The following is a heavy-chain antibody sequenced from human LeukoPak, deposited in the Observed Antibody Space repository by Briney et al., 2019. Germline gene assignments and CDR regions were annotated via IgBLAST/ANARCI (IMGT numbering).Heavy chain of an antibody. CDR3: ARGFRGSWNNWFDP. J-gene: IGHJ5*02. CDR1: GGSFSGYY. D-gene: IGHD2-15*01. CDR2: INHSGST. Sequence: SETLSLTCAVYGGSFSGYYGRWIRQPPGKGVEWIGEINHSGSTNYNPSLKSRVTISVDTSKNQFSLKLSSVTAADTAVYYCARGFRGSWNNWFDPWGQGTLVTVSS. V-gene: IGHV4-34*01.